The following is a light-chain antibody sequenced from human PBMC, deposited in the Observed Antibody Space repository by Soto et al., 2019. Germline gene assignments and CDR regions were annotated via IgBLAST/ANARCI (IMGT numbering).Light chain of an antibody. CDR1: SSDVGGYNY. Sequence: QSALTQPASVSGSPGQSVTISCTGTSSDVGGYNYVSWYQQHPGKAPKFMIYDVSNRPSGVSTRFSGSKSGNTASLTISGLQAEDEADDYCSSYTTGSTPVVFGGGTKLTVL. V-gene: IGLV2-14*01. CDR2: DVS. J-gene: IGLJ2*01. CDR3: SSYTTGSTPVV.